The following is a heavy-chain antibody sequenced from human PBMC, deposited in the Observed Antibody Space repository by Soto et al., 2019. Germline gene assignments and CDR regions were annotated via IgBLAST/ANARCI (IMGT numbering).Heavy chain of an antibody. CDR1: GYSFTNYW. V-gene: IGHV5-51*01. Sequence: GESLKISCHGSGYSFTNYWIGWVRQKPGKGLEWMGTIFPGDSDTRYSPSFLGHVTISADKSITTAYLQWYSLQASDTAMYYCARFYCVSMTWHYGVDVWGKGTTVSAPQ. J-gene: IGHJ6*04. D-gene: IGHD2-2*01. CDR3: ARFYCVSMTWHYGVDV. CDR2: IFPGDSDT.